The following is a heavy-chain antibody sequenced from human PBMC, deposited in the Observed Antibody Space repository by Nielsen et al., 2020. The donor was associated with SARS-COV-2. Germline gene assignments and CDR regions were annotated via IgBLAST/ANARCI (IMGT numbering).Heavy chain of an antibody. J-gene: IGHJ4*02. Sequence: DSVKGRFTPSRDNSKNTLYLQINSLRAEGTAVYYCARGNGWGSYFDYWGQGTLVTVSS. V-gene: IGHV3-30*05. CDR3: ARGNGWGSYFDY. D-gene: IGHD7-27*01.